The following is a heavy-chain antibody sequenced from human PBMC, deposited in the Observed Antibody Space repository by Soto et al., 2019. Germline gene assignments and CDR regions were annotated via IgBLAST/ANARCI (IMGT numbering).Heavy chain of an antibody. V-gene: IGHV3-33*08. D-gene: IGHD6-6*01. J-gene: IGHJ4*02. Sequence: GGSLRLSCAASGFTFSSYAMHWVRQAPGKGLEWVAVIWYDGSNKYYADSVKGRFTISRDNSKNTLYLQMNSLRAEDTAVYYCARELGAARLYEYSSSSDYFDYWGQGTLVTVSS. CDR1: GFTFSSYA. CDR2: IWYDGSNK. CDR3: ARELGAARLYEYSSSSDYFDY.